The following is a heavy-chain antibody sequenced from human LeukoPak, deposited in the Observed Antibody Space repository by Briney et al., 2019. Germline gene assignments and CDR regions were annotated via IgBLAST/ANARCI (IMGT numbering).Heavy chain of an antibody. J-gene: IGHJ4*02. CDR2: ISSSSYI. CDR1: GFTFSSYS. D-gene: IGHD3-22*01. V-gene: IGHV3-21*01. Sequence: GGSLRLSCAASGFTFSSYSMNWVRQAPGKGLEWVSSISSSSYIYYADSVKGRFTISRDNAKNSLYLQMNSLRAEDTAVYYCARDRYPKYYYDSSGQDREYFDYWGQGTLVTVSS. CDR3: ARDRYPKYYYDSSGQDREYFDY.